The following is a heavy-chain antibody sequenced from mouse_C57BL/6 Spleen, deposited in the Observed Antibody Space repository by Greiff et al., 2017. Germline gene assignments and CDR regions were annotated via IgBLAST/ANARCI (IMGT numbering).Heavy chain of an antibody. D-gene: IGHD2-3*01. Sequence: VQLQQPGAELVKPGASVKLSCKASGYTFTSSWMHWVKQRPGRGLEWIGRIDPNSGGTKYNEKFKSKATLTVDKPTSTAYMQLSSLTSEDYAVYCCARPIYDGYYVHFDCWGQGTTLTVAS. J-gene: IGHJ2*01. CDR2: IDPNSGGT. CDR3: ARPIYDGYYVHFDC. CDR1: GYTFTSSW. V-gene: IGHV1-72*01.